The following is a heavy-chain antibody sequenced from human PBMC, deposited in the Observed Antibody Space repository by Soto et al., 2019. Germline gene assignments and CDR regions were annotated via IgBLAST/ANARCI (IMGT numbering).Heavy chain of an antibody. V-gene: IGHV3-21*01. CDR1: GFTFSSYS. CDR2: ISSSSSYI. CDR3: ARGVSDLRIAVAGTPSDY. D-gene: IGHD6-19*01. Sequence: PGGSLRLSCAASGFTFSSYSMNWVRQAPGKGLEWVSSISSSSSYIYYADSVKGRFTISRDNAKNSLYLQMNSLRAEDTAVYCFARGVSDLRIAVAGTPSDYWGQGTLVTVSS. J-gene: IGHJ4*02.